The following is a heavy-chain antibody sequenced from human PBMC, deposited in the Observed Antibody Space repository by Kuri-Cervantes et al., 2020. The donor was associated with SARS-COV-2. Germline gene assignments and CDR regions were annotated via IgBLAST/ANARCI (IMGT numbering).Heavy chain of an antibody. D-gene: IGHD7-27*01. Sequence: GGSLRLPCAASGFTFSGYSMNWIRQAPGKGLEWVASIDSSSYYIYHADSVKGRLTISRDNAKTSLYLQMNSLKPEDTAVYYCAREEGGELGEAFDYWGQGALVTVSS. V-gene: IGHV3-21*01. CDR1: GFTFSGYS. CDR2: IDSSSYYI. J-gene: IGHJ4*02. CDR3: AREEGGELGEAFDY.